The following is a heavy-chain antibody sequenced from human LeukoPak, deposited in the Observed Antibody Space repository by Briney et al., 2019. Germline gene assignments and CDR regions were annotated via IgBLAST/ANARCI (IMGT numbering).Heavy chain of an antibody. CDR2: INPSGGST. V-gene: IGHV1-46*01. CDR3: TRGMPYDSWTGQEEYYFDY. CDR1: GYTFRLYY. D-gene: IGHD3-3*01. Sequence: ASVKVSCKASGYTFRLYYIFWVRQAPGQGLEWMGIINPSGGSTDYAQRFQDRVTLTRDMSTSTVYMELSTLRSEDTAVYYCTRGMPYDSWTGQEEYYFDYWGQGTLVTVSS. J-gene: IGHJ4*02.